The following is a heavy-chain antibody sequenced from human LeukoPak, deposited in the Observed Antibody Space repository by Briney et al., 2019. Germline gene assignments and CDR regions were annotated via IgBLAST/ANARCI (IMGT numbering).Heavy chain of an antibody. J-gene: IGHJ4*02. Sequence: ASVKVSCKASGYTFTSYGISWVRQAPGQGLEWMGWISAYNGNTNYAQKLQGRVTMTTDTSTSTAYMELRSLRSDDTAVCYCARSYYYDSSGYSPAGYWGQGTLVTVSS. V-gene: IGHV1-18*01. CDR3: ARSYYYDSSGYSPAGY. D-gene: IGHD3-22*01. CDR1: GYTFTSYG. CDR2: ISAYNGNT.